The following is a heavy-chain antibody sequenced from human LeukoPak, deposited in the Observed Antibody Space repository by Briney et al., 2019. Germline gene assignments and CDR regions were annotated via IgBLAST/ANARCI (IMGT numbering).Heavy chain of an antibody. CDR3: AKGYSSSWYYFDY. V-gene: IGHV3-9*01. CDR2: ISWNSGSI. CDR1: GFTFSSYS. J-gene: IGHJ4*02. D-gene: IGHD6-13*01. Sequence: GGSLRLSCAAFGFTFSSYSMNWVRQAPGKGLEWVSGISWNSGSIGYADSVKGRFTISRDNAKNSLYLQMNSLRAEDTALYYCAKGYSSSWYYFDYWGQGTLVTVSS.